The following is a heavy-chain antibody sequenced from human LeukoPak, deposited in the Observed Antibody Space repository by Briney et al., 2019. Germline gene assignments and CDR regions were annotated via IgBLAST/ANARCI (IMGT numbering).Heavy chain of an antibody. CDR1: GYSISSGYY. CDR3: AKRGSSWAFDY. V-gene: IGHV4-38-2*01. J-gene: IGHJ4*02. CDR2: IYRTGST. D-gene: IGHD6-13*01. Sequence: SETLSLTCAVSGYSISSGYYWGWIRQPPGKGLEWIGSIYRTGSTYYNPSLKSRVTISLDTPKNQFSLKLSSVTATDTAVYYCAKRGSSWAFDYWGQGTLVSVSS.